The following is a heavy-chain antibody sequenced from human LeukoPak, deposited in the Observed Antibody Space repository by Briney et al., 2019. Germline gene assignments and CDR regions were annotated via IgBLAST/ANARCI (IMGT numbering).Heavy chain of an antibody. CDR3: ARHGGTRVTLVEVFYFDY. CDR1: GGSITTSSYY. V-gene: IGHV4-39*01. J-gene: IGHJ4*02. D-gene: IGHD4-11*01. Sequence: SETLSLTCSVSGGSITTSSYYWGWIRQPPEKGLEWIGSIYYTGGTYYSPSLKSRVTISVDTSKNQFSLKLSSVTAADTAVYYCARHGGTRVTLVEVFYFDYWGQGTLVTVSS. CDR2: IYYTGGT.